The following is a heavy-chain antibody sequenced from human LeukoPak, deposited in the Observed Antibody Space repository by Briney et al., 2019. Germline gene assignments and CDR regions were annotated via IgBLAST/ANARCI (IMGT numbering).Heavy chain of an antibody. D-gene: IGHD3-3*01. Sequence: SVKVSCKASGGTFSSYAISWVRQAPGQGLEWMRGIIPIFGTANYAQKFQGRVTITADESTSTAYMELSSLRSEDTAVYYCARGTWSGYYTPFDYWGQGTLVIVSS. CDR1: GGTFSSYA. J-gene: IGHJ4*02. CDR2: IIPIFGTA. CDR3: ARGTWSGYYTPFDY. V-gene: IGHV1-69*01.